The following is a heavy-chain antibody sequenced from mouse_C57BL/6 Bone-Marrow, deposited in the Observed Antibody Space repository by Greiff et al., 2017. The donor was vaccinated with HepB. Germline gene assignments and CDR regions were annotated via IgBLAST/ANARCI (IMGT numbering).Heavy chain of an antibody. CDR2: ISDGGSYT. D-gene: IGHD4-1*01. CDR3: ARDGTGDY. J-gene: IGHJ2*01. Sequence: EVKLVESGGGLVKPGGSLKLSCAASGFTFSSYAMSWVRQTPEKRLEWVATISDGGSYTYYADNVKGRFTISRDNAKNNLYLQMSHLKSEDTAMYYCARDGTGDYWGPGATLTVSS. V-gene: IGHV5-4*01. CDR1: GFTFSSYA.